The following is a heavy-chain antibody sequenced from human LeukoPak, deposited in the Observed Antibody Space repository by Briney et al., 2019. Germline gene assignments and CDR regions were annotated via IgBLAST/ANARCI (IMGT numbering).Heavy chain of an antibody. D-gene: IGHD1-26*01. V-gene: IGHV1-2*04. Sequence: ASVKVSCKASGYTFTGYYMHWVRQAPGQGLEWMGWINPNSGGTNYAQKFQGWVTMTRDTSISTVYMELSSLRSEDTAVYYCARDLVPLWSGATGVSFGNWFDPWGQGTLVTVSS. CDR3: ARDLVPLWSGATGVSFGNWFDP. J-gene: IGHJ5*02. CDR2: INPNSGGT. CDR1: GYTFTGYY.